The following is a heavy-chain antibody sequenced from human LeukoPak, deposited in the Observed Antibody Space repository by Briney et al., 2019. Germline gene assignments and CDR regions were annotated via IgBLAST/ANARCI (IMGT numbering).Heavy chain of an antibody. Sequence: LGESLKISCVGSGYSFSTYWIGWVRQMPGKGLEWMGIIYPGDSDSRYSPSFQGQVTTSVDKSISTAYLQWSSLKAADTAMYYCATGYGSGRGAFDIWGQGTMVTVSS. CDR2: IYPGDSDS. D-gene: IGHD6-19*01. V-gene: IGHV5-51*01. CDR1: GYSFSTYW. J-gene: IGHJ3*02. CDR3: ATGYGSGRGAFDI.